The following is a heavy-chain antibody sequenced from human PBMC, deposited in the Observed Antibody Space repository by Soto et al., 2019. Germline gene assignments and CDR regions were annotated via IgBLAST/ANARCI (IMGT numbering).Heavy chain of an antibody. CDR1: GGSISSYY. Sequence: SETLSLTCTVSGGSISSYYWSWIRQPPGKGLEWIGYIYYSGSTNYNPSLKSRVTISVDTSKNQFSLKLSSVTAADTAVYYCASTSITMVRGAGGWFDPWGRGTLVTVSS. CDR2: IYYSGST. J-gene: IGHJ5*02. D-gene: IGHD3-10*01. V-gene: IGHV4-59*01. CDR3: ASTSITMVRGAGGWFDP.